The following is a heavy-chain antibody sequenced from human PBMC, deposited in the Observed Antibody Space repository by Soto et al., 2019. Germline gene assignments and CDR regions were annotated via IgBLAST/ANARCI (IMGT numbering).Heavy chain of an antibody. J-gene: IGHJ4*02. CDR1: GFTFSSYA. Sequence: GGSLRLSCAASGFTFSSYAMSWVRQAPGKGLEWVSAISGSGGSTYYADSVKGRFTISRDNSKNTLYLQMNSLGAEDTAVYYCAKGALGGSSSWYYFDYWGQGTLVTVSS. D-gene: IGHD6-13*01. CDR2: ISGSGGST. CDR3: AKGALGGSSSWYYFDY. V-gene: IGHV3-23*01.